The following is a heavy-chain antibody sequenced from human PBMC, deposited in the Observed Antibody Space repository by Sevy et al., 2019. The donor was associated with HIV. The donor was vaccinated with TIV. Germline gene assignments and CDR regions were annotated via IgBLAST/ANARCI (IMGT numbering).Heavy chain of an antibody. V-gene: IGHV4-38-2*01. CDR3: ARHSHGSGTYYVPFDS. D-gene: IGHD3-10*01. Sequence: SETLSLTCAFSGYSITSGYLWGWIRQPPGKGLEWIGSVFHSGSTYYNPSLNSRVIISVDTSKNQFSLKLNSVTAADTAVYYCARHSHGSGTYYVPFDSWGQGTLVTVSS. CDR1: GYSITSGYL. J-gene: IGHJ4*02. CDR2: VFHSGST.